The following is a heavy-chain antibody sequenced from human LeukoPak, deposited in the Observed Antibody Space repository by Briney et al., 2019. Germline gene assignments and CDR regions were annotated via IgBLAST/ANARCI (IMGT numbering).Heavy chain of an antibody. J-gene: IGHJ4*02. CDR1: GYTFTSYG. CDR2: ISAYNGNT. D-gene: IGHD5-24*01. V-gene: IGHV1-18*01. Sequence: GASVKVSCKASGYTFTSYGISWVRQAPGQGLEWMGWISAYNGNTNYAQKLQGRVTMTTDTSTGTAYMELRSLRSDDTAVYYCAREGRDGYNRYYFDYWGQGILVTVSS. CDR3: AREGRDGYNRYYFDY.